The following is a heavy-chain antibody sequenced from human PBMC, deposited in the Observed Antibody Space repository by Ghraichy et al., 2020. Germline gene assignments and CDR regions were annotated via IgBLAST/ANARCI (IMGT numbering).Heavy chain of an antibody. V-gene: IGHV4-39*01. Sequence: ESLNISCTVSGGSISSSSYYWGWIRQPPGKGLEWIGSIYYSGSTYYNPSLKSRVTISVDTSKNQFSLKLSSVTAADTAVYYCATHREYSSSSPSFDYWGQGTLVTVSS. CDR1: GGSISSSSYY. CDR2: IYYSGST. CDR3: ATHREYSSSSPSFDY. D-gene: IGHD6-6*01. J-gene: IGHJ4*02.